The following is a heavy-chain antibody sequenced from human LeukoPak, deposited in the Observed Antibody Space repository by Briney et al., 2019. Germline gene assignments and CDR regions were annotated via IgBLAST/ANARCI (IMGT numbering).Heavy chain of an antibody. Sequence: SGGSLRLSCAASGFTFTTYEMNWVRQAPGKGLERISYISPGGGDTIYYADSVKGRFTISRDNAKNSVYLQMKSLRGEDTAVYYCARKTFGTVYFDYWGQGNLVTVSS. D-gene: IGHD1-1*01. CDR1: GFTFTTYE. CDR3: ARKTFGTVYFDY. J-gene: IGHJ4*02. CDR2: ISPGGGDTI. V-gene: IGHV3-48*03.